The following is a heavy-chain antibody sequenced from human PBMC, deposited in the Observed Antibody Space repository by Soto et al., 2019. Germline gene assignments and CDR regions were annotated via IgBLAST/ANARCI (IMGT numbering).Heavy chain of an antibody. Sequence: QVQLVESGGGVVQPGRSLRLSCAASGFTFSSYGMHWVRQAPGKGLEWMAIISFDGSNKYYADSVKGRLSISRDNFKNTLYLQMNSLRDEDTAVYYCAKGRSGDYTFDYWGQGTLVTVSS. CDR1: GFTFSSYG. D-gene: IGHD4-17*01. CDR2: ISFDGSNK. J-gene: IGHJ4*02. CDR3: AKGRSGDYTFDY. V-gene: IGHV3-30*18.